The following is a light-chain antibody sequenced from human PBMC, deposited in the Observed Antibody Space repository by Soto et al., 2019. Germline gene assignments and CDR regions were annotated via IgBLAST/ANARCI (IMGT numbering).Light chain of an antibody. CDR2: NDD. V-gene: IGLV1-36*01. CDR1: SSNIGNNV. J-gene: IGLJ3*02. Sequence: QSVLTQPPSVSEAPRQRVTISCSGSSSNIGNNVANWYQKLPGKAPKLLIYNDDLLPSGVSNRCSGSKTGTSASLAIRGRQPEDEADDYCAAWDDSLQGWVFGGGTKLTVL. CDR3: AAWDDSLQGWV.